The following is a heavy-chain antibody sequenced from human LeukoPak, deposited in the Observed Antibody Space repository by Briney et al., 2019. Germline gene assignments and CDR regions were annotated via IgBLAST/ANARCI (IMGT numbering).Heavy chain of an antibody. Sequence: GGSLRLSCAASGFTFSDYYMSWIRQAPGKGLEWVSYISSSGSTIYYADSVKGRFTISRDNAKNSLYLQMNSLRAEDTAVYYCARDPHIVVVPAAIPNWFDPWGQGTLVTVSS. J-gene: IGHJ5*02. V-gene: IGHV3-11*04. D-gene: IGHD2-2*01. CDR1: GFTFSDYY. CDR3: ARDPHIVVVPAAIPNWFDP. CDR2: ISSSGSTI.